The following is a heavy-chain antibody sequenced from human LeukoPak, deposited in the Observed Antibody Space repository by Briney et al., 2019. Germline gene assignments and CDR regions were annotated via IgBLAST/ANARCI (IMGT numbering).Heavy chain of an antibody. CDR1: AYRFTSYC. V-gene: IGHV5-10-1*01. CDR3: ARAPAARTYYYYYGMDG. J-gene: IGHJ6*04. Sequence: AESLRISCKGSAYRFTSYCISCVRQLPGKGLAWMGRIDPSDSYTNYSPSFQGHVTISADKSISTAYLQWSSLKASDTVMYYCARAPAARTYYYYYGMDGWGKGTTVTVSS. CDR2: IDPSDSYT. D-gene: IGHD6-13*01.